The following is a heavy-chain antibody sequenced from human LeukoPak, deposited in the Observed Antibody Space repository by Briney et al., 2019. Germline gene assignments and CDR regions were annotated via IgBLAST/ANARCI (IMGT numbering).Heavy chain of an antibody. CDR1: GYRFTSYW. D-gene: IGHD2-2*01. Sequence: GGALRISCKGSGYRFTSYWISWVRPMPGKGVEWMGRIDPSDSYTNYSPSFQGHVTISADKSINTAYLQWSSLKASDTAMYYCARLTVVVPAAHYYYYGMDVWGKGTTVTVSS. CDR2: IDPSDSYT. CDR3: ARLTVVVPAAHYYYYGMDV. J-gene: IGHJ6*04. V-gene: IGHV5-10-1*01.